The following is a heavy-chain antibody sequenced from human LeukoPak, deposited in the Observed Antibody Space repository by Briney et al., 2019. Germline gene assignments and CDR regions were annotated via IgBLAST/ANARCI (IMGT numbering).Heavy chain of an antibody. V-gene: IGHV4-34*01. CDR3: ARGPAITIFGVAYNWFDP. D-gene: IGHD3-3*01. J-gene: IGHJ5*02. CDR1: GGSFSGYY. Sequence: PSETLSLTCAVYGGSFSGYYWSWIRQPPGKGLEWIGEINHSGSTNYNPSLKSRVTISVDTSKNQFSLKLSSVTAADTAVYYCARGPAITIFGVAYNWFDPWGQGTLVTVSS. CDR2: INHSGST.